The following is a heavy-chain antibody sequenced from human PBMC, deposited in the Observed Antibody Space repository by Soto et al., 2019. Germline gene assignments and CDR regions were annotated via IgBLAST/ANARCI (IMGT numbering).Heavy chain of an antibody. J-gene: IGHJ6*02. CDR1: GGSISSSSYY. V-gene: IGHV4-39*07. D-gene: IGHD6-13*01. CDR3: ARGPAGTWGEYYYYGMDV. Sequence: PSETLSLTCTVSGGSISSSSYYWGWIRQPPGKGLEWIGSIYYSGSTYYNPSLKSRVTISVDTSKNQFSLKLSSVTAADTAVYYCARGPAGTWGEYYYYGMDVWGQGTTVTVSS. CDR2: IYYSGST.